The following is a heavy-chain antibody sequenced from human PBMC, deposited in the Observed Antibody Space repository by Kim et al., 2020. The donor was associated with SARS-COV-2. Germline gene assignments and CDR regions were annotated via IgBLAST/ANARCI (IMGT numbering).Heavy chain of an antibody. CDR2: TYYRSEWYN. CDR1: GDSVSSNIAA. Sequence: SQTLSLTCAISGDSVSSNIAAWNWIRQSPSRGLEWLGRTYYRSEWYNDYVISLKSRITINPDTSKNQFSLHLNSVTPEDTAVYYCARGNYYYYYGMDVWGQGTTVTVSS. CDR3: ARGNYYYYYGMDV. J-gene: IGHJ6*02. V-gene: IGHV6-1*01.